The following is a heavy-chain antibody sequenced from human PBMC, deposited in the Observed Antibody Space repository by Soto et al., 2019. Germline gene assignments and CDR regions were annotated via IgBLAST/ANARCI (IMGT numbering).Heavy chain of an antibody. V-gene: IGHV4-31*03. Sequence: PSETLSLTCTVSGGSISSGGYYWSCIRQHPGKGLEWIGYIYYSGSTYYNPSLKSRVTISVDTSKNQFSLKLSSVTAADTAVYYCARNPSWYFDYWGQGTLVTVSS. CDR1: GGSISSGGYY. CDR2: IYYSGST. J-gene: IGHJ4*02. D-gene: IGHD6-13*01. CDR3: ARNPSWYFDY.